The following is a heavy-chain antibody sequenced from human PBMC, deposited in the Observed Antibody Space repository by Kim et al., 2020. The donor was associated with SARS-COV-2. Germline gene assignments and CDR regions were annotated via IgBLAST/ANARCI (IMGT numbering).Heavy chain of an antibody. Sequence: SETLSLTCTVSGGSISSSSYYWGWIRQPPGKGLEWIGSIYYSGSTYYNPSLKSRVTISVDTSKNQFSLKLSSVTAADTAVYYCARRGGEYCGGDCYYWYFDLWGRGTLVTVSS. CDR2: IYYSGST. CDR3: ARRGGEYCGGDCYYWYFDL. CDR1: GGSISSSSYY. V-gene: IGHV4-39*01. J-gene: IGHJ2*01. D-gene: IGHD2-21*02.